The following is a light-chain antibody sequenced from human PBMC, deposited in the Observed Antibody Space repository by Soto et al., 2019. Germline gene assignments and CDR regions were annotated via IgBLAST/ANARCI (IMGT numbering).Light chain of an antibody. CDR1: QTISNW. V-gene: IGKV1-5*03. CDR2: KAS. Sequence: IQITHSPSTLSGSIGERVTITCRASQTISNWLPWYQQKPGTAPKLLIYKASTLNNGVPSRFSGSGSGTEFTLTISSLEPDHFATYYCQHYNSDSEAFGQGTKVYIK. J-gene: IGKJ1*01. CDR3: QHYNSDSEA.